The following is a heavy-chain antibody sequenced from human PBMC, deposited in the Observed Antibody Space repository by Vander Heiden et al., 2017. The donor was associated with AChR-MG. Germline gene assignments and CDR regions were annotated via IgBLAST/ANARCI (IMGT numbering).Heavy chain of an antibody. J-gene: IGHJ3*02. CDR3: ARTPGYYDILTVYYDAFDI. V-gene: IGHV1-46*03. CDR2: INPSGGST. Sequence: QVQLVQSGAEVKKPGASVKVSCKASGYTFTSYYMHWVRQAPGQGLEWMGIINPSGGSTSYAQKFQGRVTMTRDTSTSTVYMELSSLRSEDTAVYYCARTPGYYDILTVYYDAFDIWGQGTMVTVSS. CDR1: GYTFTSYY. D-gene: IGHD3-9*01.